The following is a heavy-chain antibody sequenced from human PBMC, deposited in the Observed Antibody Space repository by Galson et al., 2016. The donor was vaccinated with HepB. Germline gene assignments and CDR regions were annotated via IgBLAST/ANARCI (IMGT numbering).Heavy chain of an antibody. Sequence: SLRLSCAASGFTFSSDAMHWVRQAPSKGLEWVAVISYDGNYKSYADAVKGRFTISRDNSKNTLFLQMSSLRAEDSAVYYCARDIGDCSSGTCYSDYLDYWGQGALVAVSS. CDR3: ARDIGDCSSGTCYSDYLDY. J-gene: IGHJ4*02. CDR2: ISYDGNYK. D-gene: IGHD2-15*01. V-gene: IGHV3-30*04. CDR1: GFTFSSDA.